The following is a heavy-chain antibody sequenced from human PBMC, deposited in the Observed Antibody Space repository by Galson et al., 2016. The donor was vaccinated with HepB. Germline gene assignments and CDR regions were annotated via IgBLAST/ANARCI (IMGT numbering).Heavy chain of an antibody. J-gene: IGHJ3*01. CDR3: ARKQSLKAFNL. CDR2: ISIFGDNT. V-gene: IGHV3-23*01. CDR1: GFTFSSYA. Sequence: SLRLSCAASGFTFSSYAMNWVRQAPGKGLEWVATISIFGDNTHYADSVKGRFTVSRDNSKSTFYLKLTSVTAADTAVYFCARKQSLKAFNLWGQGTTVTVSS. D-gene: IGHD6-19*01.